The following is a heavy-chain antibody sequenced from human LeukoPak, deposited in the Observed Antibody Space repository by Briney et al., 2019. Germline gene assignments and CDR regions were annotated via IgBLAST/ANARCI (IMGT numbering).Heavy chain of an antibody. CDR1: GFTFSTNY. V-gene: IGHV3-53*01. Sequence: GGSLRLSCAASGFTFSTNYMSWVRQAPGKGLEWVSVIYSGGSPYYADSVRGRFTISRDNSKNTLYLQMNSLRAEDTAVYYCARDLNYYDSSGYGHWGQGTLVTVSS. CDR3: ARDLNYYDSSGYGH. CDR2: IYSGGSP. D-gene: IGHD3-22*01. J-gene: IGHJ4*02.